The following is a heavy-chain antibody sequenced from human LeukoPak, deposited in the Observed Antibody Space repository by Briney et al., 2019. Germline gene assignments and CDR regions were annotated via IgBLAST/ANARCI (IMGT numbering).Heavy chain of an antibody. CDR2: IYTSGST. D-gene: IGHD3-10*01. J-gene: IGHJ5*02. Sequence: SQTLSLTCTVSGNSISSGDNYWSWIRQPAGKGLEWIGRIYTSGSTNYNPSLKSRVTISGDTSKNQFSLRLSSVTAADTAVYYCARESTGFGEFVWFDPWGQGTLVTVSS. V-gene: IGHV4-61*02. CDR1: GNSISSGDNY. CDR3: ARESTGFGEFVWFDP.